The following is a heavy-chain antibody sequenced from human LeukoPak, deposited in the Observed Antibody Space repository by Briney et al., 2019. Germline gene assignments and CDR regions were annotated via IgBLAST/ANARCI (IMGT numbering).Heavy chain of an antibody. V-gene: IGHV4-4*07. CDR3: ARSPAGCGGTCSFDY. CDR1: GASMSNSF. CDR2: IYSSGRT. J-gene: IGHJ4*02. D-gene: IGHD2-21*01. Sequence: SETLSLTCTVSGASMSNSFWSWIRQPAGKGLEWIGRIYSSGRTNYNPSLKSRVTLSIDTSNNQFSLKLTSVTAADTASYYCARSPAGCGGTCSFDYWGQGTLVTVSS.